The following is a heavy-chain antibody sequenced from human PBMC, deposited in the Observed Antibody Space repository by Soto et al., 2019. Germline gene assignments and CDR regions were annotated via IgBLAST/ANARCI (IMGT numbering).Heavy chain of an antibody. D-gene: IGHD3-22*01. V-gene: IGHV1-46*01. CDR1: GYTFTSYY. Sequence: GASVKVSCKASGYTFTSYYMHWVRQAPGQGLEWMGIINPSGGSTSYAQKFQGRVTMTRDTSTSTVYMELSSLRSEDTAVYYCARGGREADSSGYPGHAFDIWGQGNPGHRLL. CDR2: INPSGGST. CDR3: ARGGREADSSGYPGHAFDI. J-gene: IGHJ3*02.